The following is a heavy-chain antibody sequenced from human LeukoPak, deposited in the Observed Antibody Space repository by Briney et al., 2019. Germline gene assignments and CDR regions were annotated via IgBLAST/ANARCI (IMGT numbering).Heavy chain of an antibody. CDR3: ARSEPSGYDGYFDY. V-gene: IGHV3-23*01. Sequence: GGSLRLSCAASGFTFSSYAMSWVRQAPGKGLEWVSTISGSGGSTYYADSVKGRFTISRDNSKNTLYLQMNSLRAEDTAVYYCARSEPSGYDGYFDYWGQGTLVTVSS. CDR1: GFTFSSYA. D-gene: IGHD5-12*01. J-gene: IGHJ4*02. CDR2: ISGSGGST.